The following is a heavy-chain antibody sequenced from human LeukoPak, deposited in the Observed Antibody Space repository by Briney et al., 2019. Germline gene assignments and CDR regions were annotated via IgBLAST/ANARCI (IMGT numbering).Heavy chain of an antibody. V-gene: IGHV1-69*13. CDR2: IIPIFGTA. Sequence: GASVKVSCKASGGTFSSYAISWVRQAPGQGLEWMGGIIPIFGTANYAQKFQGRVTITADESTSTAYMELSSLRSEDTAVYYCARGRDGYNSYDAFDIWGQGTMVTVSS. D-gene: IGHD5-24*01. J-gene: IGHJ3*02. CDR1: GGTFSSYA. CDR3: ARGRDGYNSYDAFDI.